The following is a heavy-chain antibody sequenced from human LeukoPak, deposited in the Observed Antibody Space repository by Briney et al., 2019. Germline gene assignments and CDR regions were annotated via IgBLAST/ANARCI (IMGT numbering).Heavy chain of an antibody. D-gene: IGHD2-2*01. V-gene: IGHV3-7*01. Sequence: SGGSLRLSCAVSGFIFSTSWMTWVRQAPGKGMEWVANIKGDGSEKYYEDSVKGRFTISRDNAKNSLYLQMTSLTDEDTAVYYCARDGQSYCSSTSCYFAYWGQGTLVTVSS. CDR1: GFIFSTSW. CDR3: ARDGQSYCSSTSCYFAY. CDR2: IKGDGSEK. J-gene: IGHJ4*02.